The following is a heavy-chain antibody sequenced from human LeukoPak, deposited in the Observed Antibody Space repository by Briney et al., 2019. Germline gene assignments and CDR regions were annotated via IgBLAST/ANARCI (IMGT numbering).Heavy chain of an antibody. J-gene: IGHJ6*03. CDR3: ARWAAAGDPYYYYSMDV. Sequence: GASVKLSCKASGYTFTSYGISWGRQAPGQGLEWMGWISAYNGNTNYAQKLQGRVTMTTDTSTRTAYMELRRLRSDDTAVYYCARWAAAGDPYYYYSMDVWGKGTTVTVSS. CDR2: ISAYNGNT. V-gene: IGHV1-18*01. CDR1: GYTFTSYG. D-gene: IGHD6-13*01.